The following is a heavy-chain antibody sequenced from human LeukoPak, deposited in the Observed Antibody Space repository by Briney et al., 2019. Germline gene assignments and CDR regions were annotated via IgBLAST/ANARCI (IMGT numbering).Heavy chain of an antibody. CDR2: IYPGDSDT. CDR3: ASRVATTSDYYGMDV. Sequence: GESLKISCKGSGYSFTSYWIGWVRQMPGKGLEWMGIIYPGDSDTRYSPSFQGQVTISADKSISTAYLQWSSLKVSDTAMYYCASRVATTSDYYGMDVWGQGTTVTVSS. CDR1: GYSFTSYW. D-gene: IGHD5-12*01. V-gene: IGHV5-51*01. J-gene: IGHJ6*02.